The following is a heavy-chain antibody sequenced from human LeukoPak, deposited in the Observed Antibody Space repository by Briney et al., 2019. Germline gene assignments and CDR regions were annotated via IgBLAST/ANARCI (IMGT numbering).Heavy chain of an antibody. CDR1: GGSISSYY. D-gene: IGHD6-6*01. CDR2: INHSGST. V-gene: IGHV4-34*01. Sequence: SETLSLTCTVSGGSISSYYWSWIRQPPGKGLEWIGEINHSGSTNYNPSLKSRVTISVDTSKNQFSLKLSSVTAADTAVYYCATRIAARPFDPWGQGTLVTVSS. J-gene: IGHJ5*02. CDR3: ATRIAARPFDP.